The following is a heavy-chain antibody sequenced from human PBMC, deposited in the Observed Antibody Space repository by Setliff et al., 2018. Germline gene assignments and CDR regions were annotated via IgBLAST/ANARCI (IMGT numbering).Heavy chain of an antibody. V-gene: IGHV4-61*09. Sequence: TLSLTCTVSDDSISSRHYYWSWIRQPAGKGLEWLGQIYTSWSTNYNPSLKGRVTISLDTSKNQFSLSLSSVTAADTAVYYCARMSGFQYMDVWGKGTTVTVSS. CDR1: DDSISSRHYY. D-gene: IGHD3-3*01. CDR2: IYTSWST. J-gene: IGHJ6*03. CDR3: ARMSGFQYMDV.